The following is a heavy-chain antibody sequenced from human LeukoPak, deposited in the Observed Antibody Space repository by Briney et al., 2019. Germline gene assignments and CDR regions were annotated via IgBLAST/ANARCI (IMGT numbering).Heavy chain of an antibody. J-gene: IGHJ5*02. CDR3: ARVSSSWYNDVSFDP. V-gene: IGHV4-30-2*01. Sequence: PSETLSLTCTVSGGSISSGGYYWSWIRQPPGKGLEWIGYIYHSGSTYYNPSLKSRVTISVDRSKNQFSLKLSSVTAADTAVYYCARVSSSWYNDVSFDPWGQGTLVTVSS. CDR1: GGSISSGGYY. D-gene: IGHD6-13*01. CDR2: IYHSGST.